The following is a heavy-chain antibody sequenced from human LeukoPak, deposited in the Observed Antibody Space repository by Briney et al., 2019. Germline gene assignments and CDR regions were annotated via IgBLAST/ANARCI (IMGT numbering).Heavy chain of an antibody. CDR1: GGSISSYY. D-gene: IGHD2-15*01. J-gene: IGHJ5*02. V-gene: IGHV4-4*09. CDR2: IYTSGST. CDR3: AGDGKGVYCSGGSCYSSGFDP. Sequence: SETLSLTCTVSGGSISSYYWSWIRQPPGKGLEWIGYIYTSGSTNYNPSLKSRVTISVDTSKNQFSLKLSSVTAPDTAVYYCAGDGKGVYCSGGSCYSSGFDPWGQGTLVTVSS.